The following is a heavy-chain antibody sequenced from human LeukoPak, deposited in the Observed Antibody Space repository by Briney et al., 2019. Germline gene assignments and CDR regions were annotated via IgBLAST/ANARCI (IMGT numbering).Heavy chain of an antibody. CDR2: ISGSGGGT. D-gene: IGHD5-18*01. J-gene: IGHJ4*02. V-gene: IGHV3-23*01. CDR1: GFTFSNAW. Sequence: GGSLRPSCAASGFTFSNAWMSWVRQAPGKGLEWVSAISGSGGGTYYADSVKGRFTISRDNSKNTLYVQMNSLRAADTAVYYCAKAAGRGYNYGDYFDYWGQGTLVTVSS. CDR3: AKAAGRGYNYGDYFDY.